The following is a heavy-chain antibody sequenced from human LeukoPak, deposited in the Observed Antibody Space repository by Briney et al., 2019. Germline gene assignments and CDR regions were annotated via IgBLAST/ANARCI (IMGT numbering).Heavy chain of an antibody. CDR3: VQSGGMDV. CDR1: GFTFSRFS. J-gene: IGHJ6*02. Sequence: PGGSLRLSCAASGFTFSRFSMHWVREPPGKGLVWVPRINSDGSSTNYADSVKGRFTISRDNAKNTLYLQMNSLRAEDTAVYYCVQSGGMDVWGQGTTVTVSS. CDR2: INSDGSST. V-gene: IGHV3-74*01.